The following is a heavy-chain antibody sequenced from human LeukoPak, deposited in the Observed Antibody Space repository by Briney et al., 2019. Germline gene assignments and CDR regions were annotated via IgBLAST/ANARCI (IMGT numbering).Heavy chain of an antibody. CDR2: ISSSSSYI. V-gene: IGHV3-21*01. Sequence: PGGSLRLSCAASGFTFSSYSMNWVGQAPGKGVEGVSSISSSSSYIYYADSVKGRFTISRDNDKNSLYLQMNSLRAEDTAVYYCASLVPNIDYWGQGSPVTVSS. CDR3: ASLVPNIDY. CDR1: GFTFSSYS. J-gene: IGHJ4*02. D-gene: IGHD2-8*02.